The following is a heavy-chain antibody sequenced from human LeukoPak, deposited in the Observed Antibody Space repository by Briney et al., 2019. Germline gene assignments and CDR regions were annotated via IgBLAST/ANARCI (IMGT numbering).Heavy chain of an antibody. Sequence: GGSLRLFCATSVFTFSHNGMHWARHAPGKGLVWVAYIGYEGSNKNYADSVKGRFTISRDKSKNTLYLQMNGLRAEDTAVYYCGRDGQGGAPYGMDVWGQGTTVTVSS. J-gene: IGHJ6*02. D-gene: IGHD1-26*01. CDR3: GRDGQGGAPYGMDV. CDR1: VFTFSHNG. V-gene: IGHV3-33*08. CDR2: IGYEGSNK.